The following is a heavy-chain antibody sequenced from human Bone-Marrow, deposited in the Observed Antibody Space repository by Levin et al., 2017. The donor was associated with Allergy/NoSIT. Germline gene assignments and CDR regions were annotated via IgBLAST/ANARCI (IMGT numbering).Heavy chain of an antibody. CDR2: IYYSGST. CDR1: GGSISSSNYY. Sequence: SETLSLTCTVSGGSISSSNYYWGWIRQPPGTGLEWIGSIYYSGSTYYNPSLKSRVTISVDTSKNQFSLKLSSVTAADTAVYSCARQENDYRSRGVDTWFDPWGQGTLVTVSS. V-gene: IGHV4-39*01. J-gene: IGHJ5*02. D-gene: IGHD3-10*01. CDR3: ARQENDYRSRGVDTWFDP.